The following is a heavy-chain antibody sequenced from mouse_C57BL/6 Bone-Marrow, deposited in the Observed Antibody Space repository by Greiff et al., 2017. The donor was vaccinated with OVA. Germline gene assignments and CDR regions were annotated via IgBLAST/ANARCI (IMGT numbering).Heavy chain of an antibody. CDR3: ARHPPYDYDAMDY. J-gene: IGHJ4*01. CDR1: GFSFTSYG. V-gene: IGHV2-6-1*01. CDR2: IWSDGST. Sequence: QVQLKESGPGLVAPSQSLSITCTVSGFSFTSYGVHWVRQPPGKGLEWLVVIWSDGSTTYNSALKSRLSISKDNSKSQVFLKMNSLQTDDTAMYYCARHPPYDYDAMDYWGQGTSVTVSS.